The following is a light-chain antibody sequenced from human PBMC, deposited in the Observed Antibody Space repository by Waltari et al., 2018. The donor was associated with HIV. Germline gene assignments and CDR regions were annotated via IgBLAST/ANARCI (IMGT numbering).Light chain of an antibody. J-gene: IGKJ1*01. Sequence: DIQMTQSPSTLSAAVGDRGTITCRASQTISSWLAWYQQKPGKAPNLLIYKASSLETGVPSRFSGSGSGTEFTLTISSLQPDDFATYYCQQYNSYSWTFGPGTKVEI. CDR3: QQYNSYSWT. CDR2: KAS. CDR1: QTISSW. V-gene: IGKV1-5*03.